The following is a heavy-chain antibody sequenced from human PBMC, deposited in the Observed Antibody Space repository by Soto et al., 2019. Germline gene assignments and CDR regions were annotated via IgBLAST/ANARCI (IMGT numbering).Heavy chain of an antibody. D-gene: IGHD6-19*01. CDR2: MNPNSGNT. CDR3: ARPLANPRRGCEHPADYGIYV. Sequence: QVQLVQSGSEVKKPGASVKVSCKASGYTFTSYDINWVRQATGQGLEWMGWMNPNSGNTVYAQKFQGRVTMTRNTSKSTAELAPSSLRPYATAVSDCARPLANPRRGCEHPADYGIYVWAQGPTVAVSS. J-gene: IGHJ6*02. CDR1: GYTFTSYD. V-gene: IGHV1-8*01.